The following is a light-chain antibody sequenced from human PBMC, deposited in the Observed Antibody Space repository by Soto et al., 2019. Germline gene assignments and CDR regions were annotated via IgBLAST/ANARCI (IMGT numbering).Light chain of an antibody. Sequence: QSALTQPASVSGSPGQSITISCTGTSSDIGGYKYVSWYQQHPGKAPKLIIFEVSNRPSGVSDRFSGSNSGNTASLTISGLQAEDEADYYCASYSSYRVLVFGGGTKVTVX. J-gene: IGLJ7*01. CDR2: EVS. CDR3: ASYSSYRVLV. CDR1: SSDIGGYKY. V-gene: IGLV2-14*01.